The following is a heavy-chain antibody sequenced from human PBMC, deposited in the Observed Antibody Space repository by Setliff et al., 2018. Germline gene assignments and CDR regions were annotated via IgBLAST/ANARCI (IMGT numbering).Heavy chain of an antibody. Sequence: ASVKVSCKASGYTFSNYGISWVRQSPGQGLEWMGWISAYNGYIIYAQKLQGRVTMTTDTSTSTAYMEVRSLRSDDTAVYYCARAPGTVVVPASRSAFDIWGQGTMVTVSS. J-gene: IGHJ3*02. CDR2: ISAYNGYI. CDR3: ARAPGTVVVPASRSAFDI. D-gene: IGHD2-2*01. CDR1: GYTFSNYG. V-gene: IGHV1-18*01.